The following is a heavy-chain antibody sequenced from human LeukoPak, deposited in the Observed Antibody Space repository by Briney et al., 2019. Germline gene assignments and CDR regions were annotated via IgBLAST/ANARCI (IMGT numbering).Heavy chain of an antibody. CDR3: ARVYLEDSSAYRPVDY. CDR2: ISSSSSYI. Sequence: GGSLRLSCAASGFTFSSYSMNWVRQAPGKGLEWVSSISSSSSYIYYADSVKGRFTISRDNAKNSLYLQMNSLRAGDTAVYYCARVYLEDSSAYRPVDYWGQGTLVTVSS. CDR1: GFTFSSYS. J-gene: IGHJ4*02. V-gene: IGHV3-21*01. D-gene: IGHD3-22*01.